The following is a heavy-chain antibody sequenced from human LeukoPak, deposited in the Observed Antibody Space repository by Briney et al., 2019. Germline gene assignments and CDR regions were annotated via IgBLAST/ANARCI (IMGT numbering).Heavy chain of an antibody. J-gene: IGHJ6*02. CDR2: IYYSGST. CDR3: ARGVGFCSSTSCEYYGMDV. D-gene: IGHD2-2*01. CDR1: GGSVSSGSYY. V-gene: IGHV4-61*01. Sequence: PSETLSLTCTVSGGSVSSGSYYWSWIRQPPGKGLEWIGYIYYSGSTSYNPSLKSRVTISVDTSKNQFPLKLSSVTAADTAVYYCARGVGFCSSTSCEYYGMDVWGQGTTVTVSS.